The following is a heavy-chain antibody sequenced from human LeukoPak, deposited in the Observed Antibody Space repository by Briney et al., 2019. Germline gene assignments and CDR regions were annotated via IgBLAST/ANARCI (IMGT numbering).Heavy chain of an antibody. Sequence: ASVKVSCKVSGYTLTELSMHWVRQAPGKGLEWMGGFDPGDGETIYAQKFQGRVTMTEDTSTDTAYMELSSLRSEDTAVYYCATIAIKADLYYDSSGYRDDAFDIWGQGTMVTVSS. CDR1: GYTLTELS. V-gene: IGHV1-24*01. CDR3: ATIAIKADLYYDSSGYRDDAFDI. J-gene: IGHJ3*02. CDR2: FDPGDGET. D-gene: IGHD3-22*01.